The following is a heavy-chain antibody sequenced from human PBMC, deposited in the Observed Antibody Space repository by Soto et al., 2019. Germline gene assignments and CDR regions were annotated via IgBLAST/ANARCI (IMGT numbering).Heavy chain of an antibody. CDR2: MSNDGSNK. Sequence: GGSLRLSCAASGFTFSSYNMHWVRQAPGKGLEWVAAMSNDGSNKYYADSVKGRFTISRDNSKNTLYLQMSSLGAADTAAYFCARDLLGRLQRRTGYFDYWGQGALVTVSS. V-gene: IGHV3-30-3*01. CDR3: ARDLLGRLQRRTGYFDY. D-gene: IGHD1-1*01. CDR1: GFTFSSYN. J-gene: IGHJ4*02.